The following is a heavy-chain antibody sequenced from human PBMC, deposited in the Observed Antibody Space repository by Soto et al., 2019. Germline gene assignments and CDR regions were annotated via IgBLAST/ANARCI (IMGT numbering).Heavy chain of an antibody. CDR1: GYTFTDLG. Sequence: ASVKVSCKAPGYTFTDLGISWVRHAPGQGLEWMGWISAYNGNTNDAQKVQDRVTMTTDTSTSTAYMELRSLRSDDTAVYYCARDQEEMATILFDYWGQGTLVTVS. V-gene: IGHV1-18*01. D-gene: IGHD5-12*01. J-gene: IGHJ4*02. CDR2: ISAYNGNT. CDR3: ARDQEEMATILFDY.